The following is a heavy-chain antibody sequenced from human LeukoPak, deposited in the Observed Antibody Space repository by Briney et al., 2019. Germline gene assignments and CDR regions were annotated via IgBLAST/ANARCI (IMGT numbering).Heavy chain of an antibody. CDR1: GGSFSGYY. D-gene: IGHD1-1*01. CDR2: INHSGST. Sequence: QPSETLSLTCAVYGGSFSGYYWSWIRQPPGKGLEWVGEINHSGSTNYNPSLKSRVTISVDTSKNQFSLKLSSVTAADTAVYYCARGGPERLFDYWGQGTLVTVSS. CDR3: ARGGPERLFDY. V-gene: IGHV4-34*01. J-gene: IGHJ4*02.